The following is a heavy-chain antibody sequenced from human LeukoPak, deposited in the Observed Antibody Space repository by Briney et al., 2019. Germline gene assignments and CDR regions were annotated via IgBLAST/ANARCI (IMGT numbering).Heavy chain of an antibody. CDR1: GDSISSGDYY. V-gene: IGHV4-61*02. D-gene: IGHD3-22*01. CDR2: ISN. J-gene: IGHJ3*02. CDR3: ARGPYSYDSSGAFDI. Sequence: SETLSLTCTVSGDSISSGDYYWSWIRQPAGKGLEWIGRISNNPSLKSRVTISVDTSKNQFSLKLSSVTAADTAVYFCARGPYSYDSSGAFDIWGQGTMVTVSS.